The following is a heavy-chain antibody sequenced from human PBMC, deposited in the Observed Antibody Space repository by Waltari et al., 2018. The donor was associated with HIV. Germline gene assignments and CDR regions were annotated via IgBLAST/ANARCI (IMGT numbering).Heavy chain of an antibody. CDR1: GGSISSGSYY. Sequence: QVQLQESGPGLVKPSQTLSLTCTVSGGSISSGSYYWSWIRQPAGKGLEWIGRIYTSGSTNYNPSLKSRVTISVDTAKNQFSLKLSSVTAADTAVYYCARADIIAADGFDYWGQGTLVTVSS. D-gene: IGHD6-13*01. V-gene: IGHV4-61*02. CDR2: IYTSGST. J-gene: IGHJ4*02. CDR3: ARADIIAADGFDY.